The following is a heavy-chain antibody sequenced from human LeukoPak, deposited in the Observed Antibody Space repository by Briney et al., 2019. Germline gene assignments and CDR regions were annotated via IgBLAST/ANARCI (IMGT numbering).Heavy chain of an antibody. Sequence: PGGSLRLSCAVSGFTSSNAWMSWVRQAPGKGLEWVGRIKSKTDGGTTDYAAPVKGRFTISRDDSKNTLYLQMNSLKTEDTAVYYCTSSVGVVSWVDYWGQGTLVTVSS. CDR1: GFTSSNAW. CDR3: TSSVGVVSWVDY. V-gene: IGHV3-15*01. D-gene: IGHD3-3*01. CDR2: IKSKTDGGTT. J-gene: IGHJ4*02.